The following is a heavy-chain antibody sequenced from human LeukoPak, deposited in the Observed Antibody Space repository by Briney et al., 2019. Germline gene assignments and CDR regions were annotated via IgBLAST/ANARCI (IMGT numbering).Heavy chain of an antibody. Sequence: GESLMISCKTSGYTFIHYWISWVRQVPGKGLEWMGRIVPSDSYTNYGPPLQGHVTISADRSMNTSYLQWSSLKASDTAMYYCARHGPTYFYDSSGVFDIWGQGTMVTVSS. CDR2: IVPSDSYT. CDR3: ARHGPTYFYDSSGVFDI. J-gene: IGHJ3*02. V-gene: IGHV5-10-1*01. D-gene: IGHD3-22*01. CDR1: GYTFIHYW.